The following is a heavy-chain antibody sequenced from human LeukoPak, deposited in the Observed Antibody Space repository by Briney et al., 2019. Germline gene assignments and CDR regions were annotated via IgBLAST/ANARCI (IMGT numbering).Heavy chain of an antibody. CDR1: GYTFTSYG. CDR3: ARLNKYYYDSSGYFDY. V-gene: IGHV1-18*01. CDR2: ISAYNGNT. D-gene: IGHD3-22*01. Sequence: ASVKVXCKASGYTFTSYGISWVRQAPGQGLEWMGWISAYNGNTNYAQKLQGRVTMTTDTSTSTAYMELRSLRSDDTAVYYCARLNKYYYDSSGYFDYWGQGTLVTVSS. J-gene: IGHJ4*02.